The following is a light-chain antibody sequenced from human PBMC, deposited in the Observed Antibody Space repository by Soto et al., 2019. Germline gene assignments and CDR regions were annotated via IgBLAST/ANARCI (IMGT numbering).Light chain of an antibody. J-gene: IGKJ1*01. Sequence: DIQMTQSPSTLSASVGDRVTITCRASQSISSWLAWYQQKPGKAPKLXIYDASSLDSGVRSRFSGSGSGTDFTLTISSLQPDDFATYYCQQYNSYPQTFGQGTKVDIK. V-gene: IGKV1-5*01. CDR1: QSISSW. CDR3: QQYNSYPQT. CDR2: DAS.